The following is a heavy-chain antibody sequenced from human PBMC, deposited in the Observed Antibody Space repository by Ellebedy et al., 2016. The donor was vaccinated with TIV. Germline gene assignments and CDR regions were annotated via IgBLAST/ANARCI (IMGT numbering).Heavy chain of an antibody. CDR2: IYQDGGVQ. V-gene: IGHV3-7*01. CDR3: AGRGSYGDYAVQINSWFDT. D-gene: IGHD3-16*01. Sequence: GGSLRLSCAASGFSFRSYWMSWVRQAPGKGLEWVANIYQDGGVQYYVDSVKGRFTISRDNADNSLFLQMNSLRAEDTAVYYCAGRGSYGDYAVQINSWFDTWGRGTLVAVSS. CDR1: GFSFRSYW. J-gene: IGHJ5*02.